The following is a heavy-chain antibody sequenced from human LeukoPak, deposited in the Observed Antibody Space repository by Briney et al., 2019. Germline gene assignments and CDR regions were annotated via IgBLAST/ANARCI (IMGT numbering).Heavy chain of an antibody. CDR3: AKEGRSLQTY. CDR2: IKEDGTET. Sequence: GGSLRLSCAASGFMFSSNWMSWVRLATGKGLEWVANIKEDGTETYYVDSVKGRFTISRDNAKNSLYLQMNSLRVEDTAVYYCAKEGRSLQTYWGQGTLVTVSS. CDR1: GFMFSSNW. J-gene: IGHJ4*02. V-gene: IGHV3-7*03. D-gene: IGHD5-24*01.